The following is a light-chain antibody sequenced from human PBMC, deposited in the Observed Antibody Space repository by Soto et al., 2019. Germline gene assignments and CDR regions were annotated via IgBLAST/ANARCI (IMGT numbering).Light chain of an antibody. CDR1: SSDVGSSNG. CDR2: DVS. CDR3: SSYTSSSTYV. Sequence: SVLTPPPSVSGSRGQSVTISCTGTSSDVGSSNGVSWYQQPPGTAPKLMIYDVSNRPSGVPDRFSGSKSGNTASLTISGLQAEDEADYYCSSYTSSSTYVFGTGTKVTVL. V-gene: IGLV2-18*02. J-gene: IGLJ1*01.